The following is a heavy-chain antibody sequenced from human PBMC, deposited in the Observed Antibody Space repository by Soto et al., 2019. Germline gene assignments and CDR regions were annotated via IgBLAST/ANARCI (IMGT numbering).Heavy chain of an antibody. J-gene: IGHJ4*02. CDR2: FYYTGSI. D-gene: IGHD3-22*01. CDR1: GGSVSSGNYF. CDR3: ARSMFYSDGSNYSPFDY. V-gene: IGHV4-61*01. Sequence: QVQLQESGPGLVKPSETLSLTCTVSGGSVSSGNYFWSWIRQPPGKGLEWIGYFYYTGSINYNPSLKRRVTISIDASKDQFSLRLSSVTAADTAVYYCARSMFYSDGSNYSPFDYWGQGTLVTVSS.